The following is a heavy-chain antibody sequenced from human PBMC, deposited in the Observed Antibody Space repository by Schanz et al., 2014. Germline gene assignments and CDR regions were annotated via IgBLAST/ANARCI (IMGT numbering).Heavy chain of an antibody. J-gene: IGHJ4*02. Sequence: EVQLVESGGGLVQPGGSLRLSCAASEFTFNTYCMSWVRQPPGKGLEWVSAISGNGGSTYFADSVKGRFTISRDNSDNTLFLQMNSLRAEDTAVYYCAKVREWWPYYFDYWGQGTLVTVSS. D-gene: IGHD2-15*01. CDR3: AKVREWWPYYFDY. CDR2: ISGNGGST. V-gene: IGHV3-23*04. CDR1: EFTFNTYC.